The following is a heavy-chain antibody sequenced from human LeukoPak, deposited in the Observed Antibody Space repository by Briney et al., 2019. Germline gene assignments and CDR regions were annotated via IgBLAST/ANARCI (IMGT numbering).Heavy chain of an antibody. CDR1: GFTFSSSA. Sequence: GGSLRLSCAASGFTFSSSAMTWVRQAPGKGLEWVSSISGSGDRTYYADSVKGRFTISRDNSKNSLFLQMNSLRAEDTAVYYCAKTRTIFGVVGYMDVWGKGTTVTVSS. CDR2: ISGSGDRT. J-gene: IGHJ6*03. V-gene: IGHV3-23*01. CDR3: AKTRTIFGVVGYMDV. D-gene: IGHD3-3*01.